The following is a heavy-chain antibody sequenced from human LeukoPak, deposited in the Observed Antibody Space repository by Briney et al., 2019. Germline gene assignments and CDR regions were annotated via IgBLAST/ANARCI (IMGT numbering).Heavy chain of an antibody. CDR3: ARAYSDSSGYYVEGFDY. CDR2: MNPNSGNT. Sequence: ASVKVSCKASGYTFSSYDINWVRQATGQGLEWMGWMNPNSGNTGYAQKFQGRVTMTMNTAIRTAYMELSSLRSEDTAVCYCARAYSDSSGYYVEGFDYWGQGTLVTVSS. D-gene: IGHD3-22*01. CDR1: GYTFSSYD. J-gene: IGHJ4*02. V-gene: IGHV1-8*01.